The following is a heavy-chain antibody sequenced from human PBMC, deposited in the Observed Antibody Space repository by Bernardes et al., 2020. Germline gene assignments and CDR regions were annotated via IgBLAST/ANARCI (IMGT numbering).Heavy chain of an antibody. V-gene: IGHV4-59*01. Sequence: SETLSLTCTVSGDSISGYYWSWIRQPPGKGLEWIGYIYYSGSTNYNPSLKSRVTISVDTSKNQFSLRVSSVTAADTAVYYCARDHIAVSTLGRRQDYYYYGMDVWGQGTTVTVSS. J-gene: IGHJ6*02. D-gene: IGHD6-19*01. CDR1: GDSISGYY. CDR2: IYYSGST. CDR3: ARDHIAVSTLGRRQDYYYYGMDV.